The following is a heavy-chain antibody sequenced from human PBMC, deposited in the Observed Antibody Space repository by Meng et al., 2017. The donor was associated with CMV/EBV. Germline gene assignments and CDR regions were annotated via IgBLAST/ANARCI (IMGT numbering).Heavy chain of an antibody. CDR2: ISSSGGTT. Sequence: GESLKISCATSGFTFSSYEMNWVRQAPGKGLEWVSYISSSGGTTYYADSVKGRFTISRDNAKNSLYLQMNSLRAEDTAVYYCARVVQYYDFWSGYYRLGWFDPWGQGTLVTVSS. J-gene: IGHJ5*02. V-gene: IGHV3-48*03. D-gene: IGHD3-3*01. CDR1: GFTFSSYE. CDR3: ARVVQYYDFWSGYYRLGWFDP.